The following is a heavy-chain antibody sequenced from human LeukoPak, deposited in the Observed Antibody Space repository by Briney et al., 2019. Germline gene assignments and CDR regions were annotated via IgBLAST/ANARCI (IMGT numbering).Heavy chain of an antibody. CDR2: INHSGST. CDR3: ARGRRYSSSPPDY. V-gene: IGHV4-34*01. J-gene: IGHJ4*02. CDR1: GGSFSGYY. Sequence: SETLSLTCAVYGGSFSGYYWSWIRQPPGKGLEWIGEINHSGSTNYNPSLKSRVTISVDTSKNQFSLKLSSVAAADTAVYYCARGRRYSSSPPDYWGQGTLVTVSS. D-gene: IGHD6-13*01.